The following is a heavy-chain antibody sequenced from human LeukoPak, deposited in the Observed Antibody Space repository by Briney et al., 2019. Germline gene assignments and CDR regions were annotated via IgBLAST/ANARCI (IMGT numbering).Heavy chain of an antibody. D-gene: IGHD1/OR15-1a*01. CDR1: GYSFTTHW. CDR3: ATSESQTRFDY. CDR2: IFPGDSET. Sequence: GESLKISCKGSGYSFTTHWIGWVRQLPGKGLEWMGLIFPGDSETIFSPSLQGQVTISADKSINTAYLRWSSLKASDTAMYYCATSESQTRFDYWGQGPRSPSPQ. V-gene: IGHV5-51*01. J-gene: IGHJ4*02.